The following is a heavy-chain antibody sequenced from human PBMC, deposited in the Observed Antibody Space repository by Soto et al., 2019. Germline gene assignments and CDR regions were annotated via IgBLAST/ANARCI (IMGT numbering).Heavy chain of an antibody. CDR2: INPNSGGT. J-gene: IGHJ3*02. CDR1: GYTFTGYY. Sequence: ASVKVSCKASGYTFTGYYMHWVRQAPGQGLEWMGWINPNSGGTNYTQKFQGRVTMTRDTSISTAYMELSRLRSDDTAVYYCERENDSSGRSDAFDIWGQGTVVTVSS. CDR3: ERENDSSGRSDAFDI. D-gene: IGHD3-22*01. V-gene: IGHV1-2*02.